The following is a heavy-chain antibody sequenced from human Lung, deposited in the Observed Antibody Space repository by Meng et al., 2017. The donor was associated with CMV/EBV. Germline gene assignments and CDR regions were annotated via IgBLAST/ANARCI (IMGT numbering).Heavy chain of an antibody. CDR2: IYYSGST. V-gene: IGHV4-59*01. D-gene: IGHD3-3*01. J-gene: IGHJ6*02. Sequence: LXXTVSGGSISSYYWSWIRQPPGKGLEWIGYIYYSGSTNYNPSLKSRVTISVDTSKNQFSLKLSSVTAADTAVYYCARFTIFGVVMDGMDVWGQGTXVTVSS. CDR1: GGSISSYY. CDR3: ARFTIFGVVMDGMDV.